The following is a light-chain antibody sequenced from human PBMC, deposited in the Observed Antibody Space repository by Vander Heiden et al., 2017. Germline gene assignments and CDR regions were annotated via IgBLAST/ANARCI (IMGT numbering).Light chain of an antibody. Sequence: QSVLTQPPSVSGAPGQRVPISCTGSSSNIGAVLDIHWYRHLPGTAPKLLIYGNFKRPSGVPDRFAGSKSGTSASLAVTGLQAEDEADYYCQSYDNSLKSVVFGGGTKLTVL. J-gene: IGLJ2*01. CDR3: QSYDNSLKSVV. V-gene: IGLV1-40*01. CDR2: GNF. CDR1: SSNIGAVLD.